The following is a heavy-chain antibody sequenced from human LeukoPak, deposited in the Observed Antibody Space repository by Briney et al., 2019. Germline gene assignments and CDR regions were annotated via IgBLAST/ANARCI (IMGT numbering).Heavy chain of an antibody. Sequence: GRSLRLSCGVSGFTFSSYAIHWVHQAPGKGLEWVSFIYSGGNTYYADSVKGRFTISRDNSKNTVHLQMNSLRAEDTAMYYCARRAGDYSHPYDYWGQGTLVTVSS. CDR1: GFTFSSYA. V-gene: IGHV3-53*01. J-gene: IGHJ4*02. CDR2: IYSGGNT. D-gene: IGHD3-22*01. CDR3: ARRAGDYSHPYDY.